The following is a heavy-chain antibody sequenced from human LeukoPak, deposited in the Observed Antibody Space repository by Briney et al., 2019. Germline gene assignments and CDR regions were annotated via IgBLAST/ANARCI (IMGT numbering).Heavy chain of an antibody. V-gene: IGHV3-48*01. CDR1: GFTFSTYT. Sequence: GGSLRLSCAASGFTFSTYTMNWVRQAPGKGLEWVSFIDKSGTTIYYADSVKGRFTISRDNSKNTLYLQMNSLRAEDTAVYYCARVTGNIDYWGQGTLVTVSS. J-gene: IGHJ4*02. CDR3: ARVTGNIDY. D-gene: IGHD3-9*01. CDR2: IDKSGTTI.